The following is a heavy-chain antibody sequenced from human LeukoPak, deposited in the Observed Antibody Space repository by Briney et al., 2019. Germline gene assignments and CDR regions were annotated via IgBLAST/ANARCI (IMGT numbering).Heavy chain of an antibody. CDR2: IIPIFGTA. D-gene: IGHD3-10*01. Sequence: ASVKVSCKASGGTFSSYAISWVRQAPGQGLEWMGGIIPIFGTANYAQKFQGRVTMTTDTSTSTAYMELRSLRSDDTAVYYCAREGEAWFDPWGQGTLVTVSS. V-gene: IGHV1-69*05. CDR3: AREGEAWFDP. CDR1: GGTFSSYA. J-gene: IGHJ5*02.